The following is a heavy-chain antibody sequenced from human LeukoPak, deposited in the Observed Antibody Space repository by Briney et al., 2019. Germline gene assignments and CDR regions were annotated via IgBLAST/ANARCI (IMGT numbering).Heavy chain of an antibody. CDR2: IDHRGDT. V-gene: IGHV4-34*01. J-gene: IGHJ4*03. CDR3: ARGATISETGYFDF. Sequence: KPSETLSLTCAVYGGSFSRYYWSWIRQSPGKGLEWIAEIDHRGDTNYNPSVKSRVTISVDTSKNQFSLKVRSLSAADTAVYYCARGATISETGYFDFWGPGTLVTVSS. D-gene: IGHD5-24*01. CDR1: GGSFSRYY.